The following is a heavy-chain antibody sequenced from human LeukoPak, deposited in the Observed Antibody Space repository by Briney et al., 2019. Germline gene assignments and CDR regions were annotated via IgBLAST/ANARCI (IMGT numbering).Heavy chain of an antibody. D-gene: IGHD6-13*01. CDR3: ARVGVLSSSWLLY. J-gene: IGHJ4*02. CDR2: ISSRAGTI. CDR1: GFTFSTYE. Sequence: GGSLRLSCAASGFTFSTYEMNWVRQAPGKGLEWVSSISSRAGTIYYADSVKGRSTISRDNAKNSLHLQMNTLRAEDTAVYYCARVGVLSSSWLLYWGQGTLVTVSS. V-gene: IGHV3-48*03.